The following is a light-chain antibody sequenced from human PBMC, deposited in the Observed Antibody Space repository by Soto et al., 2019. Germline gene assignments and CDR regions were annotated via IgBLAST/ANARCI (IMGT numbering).Light chain of an antibody. CDR1: SSNIGSNT. V-gene: IGLV1-44*01. Sequence: QSVLTQPPSASGTPGQRVTISCSGSSSNIGSNTVNWYQQLPGTAPKLLIYSNNQRPSGVPDRFSGSKSGTSGSLAISGLQSEDEADYYCAAWDDSLNALFGGGTQLTVL. CDR3: AAWDDSLNAL. CDR2: SNN. J-gene: IGLJ2*01.